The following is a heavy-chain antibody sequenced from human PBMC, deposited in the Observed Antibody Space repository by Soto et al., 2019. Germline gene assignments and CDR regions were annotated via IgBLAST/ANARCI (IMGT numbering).Heavy chain of an antibody. V-gene: IGHV3-23*01. J-gene: IGHJ5*02. CDR1: GFTFSSYA. CDR3: VKYTVTEDLGES. D-gene: IGHD3-16*01. Sequence: EVQLLESGGDVVRPGGSLRLSCAASGFTFSSYAMGWVRQAPGKGLEWVAGVSRAGTYTFYADSVRGRFSISRDNSRDTVHLYMNALRGADTAVYFCVKYTVTEDLGESWGQGTLVSVSS. CDR2: VSRAGTYT.